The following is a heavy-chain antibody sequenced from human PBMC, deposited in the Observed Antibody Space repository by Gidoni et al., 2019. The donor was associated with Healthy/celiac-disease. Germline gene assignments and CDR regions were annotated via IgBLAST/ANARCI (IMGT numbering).Heavy chain of an antibody. J-gene: IGHJ3*02. V-gene: IGHV1-69*02. CDR2: IIPILGIA. D-gene: IGHD3-22*01. Sequence: QVQLVQSGAEVQKPGSSVKVSCKASGGTFSSYTISWVRQAPGQGLEWMGRIIPILGIANYAQKFQGRVTITADKSTSTAYMELSSLRSEDTAVYYCARAFLFYDSSGYYRGDAFDIWGQGTMVTVSS. CDR1: GGTFSSYT. CDR3: ARAFLFYDSSGYYRGDAFDI.